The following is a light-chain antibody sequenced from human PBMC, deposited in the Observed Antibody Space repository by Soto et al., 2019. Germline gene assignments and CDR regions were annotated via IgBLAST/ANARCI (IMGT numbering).Light chain of an antibody. J-gene: IGKJ3*01. CDR1: QTITNYY. CDR2: GAS. Sequence: EIVLTQSPGTLSLSPGERATLSCRASQTITNYYLAWYQQKPGQAPRLLIYGASSRATDIPDRFSGSGSGTDFTLTISRLEPEDFAVYYCQQYDSSPFTFGPGTKVGI. CDR3: QQYDSSPFT. V-gene: IGKV3-20*01.